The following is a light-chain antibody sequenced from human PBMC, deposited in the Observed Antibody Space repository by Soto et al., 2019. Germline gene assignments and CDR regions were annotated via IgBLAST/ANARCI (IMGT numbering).Light chain of an antibody. CDR1: SNDVGGYNY. J-gene: IGLJ1*01. V-gene: IGLV2-14*01. Sequence: QSALTQPASVSGSPGQSITTPCTGTSNDVGGYNYVSWYQQHPDTAPKLIIYDVRYRPSGVSDRFSGSKSGNTASLTISGLQAEDEADYYCSAYTSSSTPYVLGSGTKVTVL. CDR3: SAYTSSSTPYV. CDR2: DVR.